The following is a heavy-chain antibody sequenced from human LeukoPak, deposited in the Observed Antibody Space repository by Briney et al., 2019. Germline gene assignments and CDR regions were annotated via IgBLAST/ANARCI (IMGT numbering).Heavy chain of an antibody. Sequence: PGGSLRLSCAASGFTFSSYSMNWVRQAPGKGLEWVSSISSSSSYIYYADSVKGRFTISRDNAKNSLYLQMNSLRAEDTAVYYCARDENRNDFWSGYYIIHYYYGMDAWGQGTTVTVSS. CDR3: ARDENRNDFWSGYYIIHYYYGMDA. CDR2: ISSSSSYI. D-gene: IGHD3-3*01. CDR1: GFTFSSYS. V-gene: IGHV3-21*01. J-gene: IGHJ6*02.